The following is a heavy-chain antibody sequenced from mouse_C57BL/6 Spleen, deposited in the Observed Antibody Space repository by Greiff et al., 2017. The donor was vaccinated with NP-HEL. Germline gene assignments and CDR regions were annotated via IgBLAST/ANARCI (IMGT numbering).Heavy chain of an antibody. CDR1: GFNIKDDY. J-gene: IGHJ1*03. CDR2: IDPENGDT. Sequence: EVQLQQSGAELVRPGASVKLSCTASGFNIKDDYMHWVKQRPEQGLEWIGWIDPENGDTEYASKFQGKATITADTSSNTAYLQLSSLTSEDTAVYYCTRDYYGSSSYWYFDVWGTGTTVTVSS. V-gene: IGHV14-4*01. D-gene: IGHD1-1*01. CDR3: TRDYYGSSSYWYFDV.